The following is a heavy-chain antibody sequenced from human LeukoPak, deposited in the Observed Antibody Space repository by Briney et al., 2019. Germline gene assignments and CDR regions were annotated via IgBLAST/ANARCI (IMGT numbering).Heavy chain of an antibody. CDR1: GFTFSSYN. Sequence: GGSLRLSCAASGFTFSSYNMNRVRQAPGKGLEWVSSITSGSSYRFYADSVKGRFTISRDNAKNSLYLQMNSLRAEDTAVYYCAELGITMIGGVWGKGTTVTISS. J-gene: IGHJ6*04. D-gene: IGHD3-10*02. V-gene: IGHV3-21*01. CDR3: AELGITMIGGV. CDR2: ITSGSSYR.